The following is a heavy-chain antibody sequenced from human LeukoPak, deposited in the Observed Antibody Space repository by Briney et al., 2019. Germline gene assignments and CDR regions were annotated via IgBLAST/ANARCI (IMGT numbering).Heavy chain of an antibody. CDR2: INHSGST. CDR1: GGSFSGYY. J-gene: IGHJ4*02. V-gene: IGHV4-34*01. D-gene: IGHD3-22*01. CDR3: ARHYYYDSSGTFGY. Sequence: SETLSLTCAVYGGSFSGYYWSWIRQPPGKGLEWIGEINHSGSTNYNPSLKSRVTISVDTSKNQFSLKLSSVTAADTAVYYCARHYYYDSSGTFGYWGQGTLVTVSS.